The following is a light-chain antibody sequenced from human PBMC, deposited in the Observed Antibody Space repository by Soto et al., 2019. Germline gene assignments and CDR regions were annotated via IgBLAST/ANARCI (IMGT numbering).Light chain of an antibody. CDR1: QDFRTE. CDR3: LQDFKYPRT. J-gene: IGKJ1*01. Sequence: AIQMTQSPSSLSASVGDRVTIICRASQDFRTELGWYQQKPGKAPRLLIYGTFSLQSGVPSRFSGSGSGTDFTLTISSLQPDDFATYYCLQDFKYPRTFGQGTKVEVK. CDR2: GTF. V-gene: IGKV1-6*01.